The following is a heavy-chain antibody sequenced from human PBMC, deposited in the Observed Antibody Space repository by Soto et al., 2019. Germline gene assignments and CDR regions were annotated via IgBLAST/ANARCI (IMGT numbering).Heavy chain of an antibody. V-gene: IGHV4-59*11. Sequence: SETLSLTCSVSGGSIGGRYWGLILQPPGKGLEWIGYVYYSGSSTSNPSLKSRVTMSADTSKNQLSLKVRSVTAADTAVYYCARVGERWQYFDWFYYFDSWGQGALVTVSS. J-gene: IGHJ4*02. D-gene: IGHD3-9*01. CDR1: GGSIGGRY. CDR2: VYYSGSS. CDR3: ARVGERWQYFDWFYYFDS.